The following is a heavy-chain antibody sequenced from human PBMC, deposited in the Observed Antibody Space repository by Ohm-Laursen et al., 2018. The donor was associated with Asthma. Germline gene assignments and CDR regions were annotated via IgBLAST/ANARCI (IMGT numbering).Heavy chain of an antibody. CDR3: ARVRYYDSSGYYPLDY. V-gene: IGHV1-69*13. J-gene: IGHJ4*02. CDR2: IIPIFGTA. CDR1: GGTFSSYA. Sequence: SVKVSCKASGGTFSSYAISWVRQAPGQGLEWMGGIIPIFGTANYAQKFQGRVTITADESTSTAYMELSSLRSEDTAVYYCARVRYYDSSGYYPLDYWGQGTLVTVSS. D-gene: IGHD3-22*01.